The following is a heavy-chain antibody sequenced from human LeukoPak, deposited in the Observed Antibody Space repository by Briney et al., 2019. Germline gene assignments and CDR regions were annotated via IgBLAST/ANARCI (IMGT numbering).Heavy chain of an antibody. Sequence: GGSLRLSCAASGSNFSSHWMTWVRQAPGKGLEWLANIKQDGSEKYYVDSVEGRFTISRDNTKSSLILQMNGLRADDTALYYCARGGQLGSLDYWGQGTLVTVSS. J-gene: IGHJ4*02. CDR3: ARGGQLGSLDY. CDR1: GSNFSSHW. V-gene: IGHV3-7*01. CDR2: IKQDGSEK. D-gene: IGHD6-13*01.